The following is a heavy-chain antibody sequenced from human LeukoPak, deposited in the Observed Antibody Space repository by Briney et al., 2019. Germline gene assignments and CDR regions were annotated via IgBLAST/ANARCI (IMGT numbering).Heavy chain of an antibody. Sequence: PGGSLRLSCAASGFTFGSYSMNWVRQAPGKGLEWVSSISTTSFYTYYADSVKGRFTISRDNAKNSLYLQMNSLRADDTAVYYCAKDYDSSGYYCDCDYWGQGTLVTVSS. CDR1: GFTFGSYS. J-gene: IGHJ4*02. CDR2: ISTTSFYT. D-gene: IGHD3-22*01. CDR3: AKDYDSSGYYCDCDY. V-gene: IGHV3-21*01.